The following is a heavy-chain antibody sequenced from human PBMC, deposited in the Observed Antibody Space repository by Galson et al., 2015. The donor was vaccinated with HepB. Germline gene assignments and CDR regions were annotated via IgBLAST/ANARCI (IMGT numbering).Heavy chain of an antibody. CDR1: GYTFTSYG. D-gene: IGHD4-17*01. Sequence: SVKVSCRASGYTFTSYGISWVRQAPGQGLEWMGWISAYNGNTNYAQKLQGRVTMTTDTSTSTAYMELRSLRSDDTAVYYCARDRPLRSYGDPTYYYYGMDVWGQGTTVTVSS. CDR2: ISAYNGNT. V-gene: IGHV1-18*01. J-gene: IGHJ6*02. CDR3: ARDRPLRSYGDPTYYYYGMDV.